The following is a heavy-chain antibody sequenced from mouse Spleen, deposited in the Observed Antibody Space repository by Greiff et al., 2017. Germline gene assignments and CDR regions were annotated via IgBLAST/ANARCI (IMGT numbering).Heavy chain of an antibody. Sequence: VQLQQSGPELVKPGASVKISCKASGYTFTDYYMNWVKQSHGKSLEWIGDINPNNGGTSYNQKFKGKATLTVDKSSSTAYMELRSLTSEDSAVYYCASGHGRFAYWGQGTLVTVSA. CDR1: GYTFTDYY. D-gene: IGHD1-1*01. CDR2: INPNNGGT. J-gene: IGHJ3*01. CDR3: ASGHGRFAY. V-gene: IGHV1-26*01.